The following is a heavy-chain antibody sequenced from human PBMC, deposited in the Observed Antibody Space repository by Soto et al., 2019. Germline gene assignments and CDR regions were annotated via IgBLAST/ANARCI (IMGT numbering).Heavy chain of an antibody. D-gene: IGHD2-15*01. CDR3: ARGPVVWSIFEY. Sequence: EVQLLESGGGLVQPGGSLRLSCAASGFTFSSYAMSWVRQAPGKGLEWVSIISGSGGSTYYADSVKGRFTISRDNSKNTLYLQMNSLRAEDTAVYYCARGPVVWSIFEYWGQGTLVTVSS. CDR2: ISGSGGST. CDR1: GFTFSSYA. J-gene: IGHJ4*02. V-gene: IGHV3-23*01.